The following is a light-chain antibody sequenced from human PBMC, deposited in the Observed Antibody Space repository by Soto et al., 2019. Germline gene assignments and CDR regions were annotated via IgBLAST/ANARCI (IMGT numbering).Light chain of an antibody. Sequence: QSALTQPASVSGSPGQSITISCTGTSSDVGGYNYVSWYQQHPGKAPKLMIYDVSNRPSGVSNRSSGSKSGNTASLTISGLQAEDDADYYCSSHTSSSTRVFGTGTKVTVL. J-gene: IGLJ1*01. CDR1: SSDVGGYNY. CDR3: SSHTSSSTRV. V-gene: IGLV2-14*01. CDR2: DVS.